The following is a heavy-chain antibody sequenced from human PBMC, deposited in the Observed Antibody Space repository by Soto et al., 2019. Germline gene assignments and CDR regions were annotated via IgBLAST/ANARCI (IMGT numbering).Heavy chain of an antibody. V-gene: IGHV4-59*01. D-gene: IGHD4-4*01. CDR1: GGSISNYF. J-gene: IGHJ1*01. Sequence: QVQLRESGPGLVKPSETLSLTCTVSGGSISNYFWSWIRQSPGKGLEWIGYSYNSGSTNYNPSLKNRVSISVDTSKNQISLKVTSVTAADTAVYYCARVDHSSNFHDWGQGTLVTVSS. CDR2: SYNSGST. CDR3: ARVDHSSNFHD.